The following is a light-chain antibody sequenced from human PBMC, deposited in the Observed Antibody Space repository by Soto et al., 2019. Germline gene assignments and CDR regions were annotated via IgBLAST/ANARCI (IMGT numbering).Light chain of an antibody. CDR1: QSVSNN. CDR2: GES. CDR3: QKYNHWPGT. J-gene: IGKJ1*01. Sequence: ELELTQFPGSMSLSPGDKGTVSCRASQSVSNNYLAWYQQNPGQAPRIIIYGESTSATGITDRFSGGGSGTELTLTINRLQSEDFALYYFQKYNHWPGTXGQGTKVDIK. V-gene: IGKV3-15*01.